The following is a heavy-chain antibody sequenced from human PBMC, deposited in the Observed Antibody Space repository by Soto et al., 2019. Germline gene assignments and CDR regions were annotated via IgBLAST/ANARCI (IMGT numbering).Heavy chain of an antibody. J-gene: IGHJ4*02. D-gene: IGHD3-10*01. Sequence: SETLSLTCAVYGGSISSYYWSWIRQPPGKGLEWIGYIYYSGSTNYNPSLKSRVTISVDTSKNQFSLKLSPVTAADTAVYYCARGNYGTPFDYWGQGTLVTVSS. V-gene: IGHV4-59*01. CDR3: ARGNYGTPFDY. CDR2: IYYSGST. CDR1: GGSISSYY.